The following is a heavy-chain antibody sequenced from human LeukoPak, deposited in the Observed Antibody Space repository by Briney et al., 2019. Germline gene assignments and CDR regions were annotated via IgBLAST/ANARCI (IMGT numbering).Heavy chain of an antibody. V-gene: IGHV4-59*01. Sequence: PSETLPLTCTVSGGSLSNYYWRWIRQPPGKGLEGIGYIYYSGSTNYNPSLKSRVTISVDTSKNQFSLKLSSVTAADTAVYYCARDWWSGYFRAFDIWGQGTMVTVSS. CDR1: GGSLSNYY. J-gene: IGHJ3*02. CDR3: ARDWWSGYFRAFDI. D-gene: IGHD3-3*01. CDR2: IYYSGST.